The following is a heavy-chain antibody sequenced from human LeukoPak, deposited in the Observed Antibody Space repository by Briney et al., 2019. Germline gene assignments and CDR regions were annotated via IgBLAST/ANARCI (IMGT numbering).Heavy chain of an antibody. CDR3: AKPYSGYDHWYFDL. CDR2: VSGSGGST. CDR1: GFNSKYYA. Sequence: GGSLRLSCAASGFNSKYYAMSWVRQAPGKGLEWVSAVSGSGGSTYYADSVKGRFTISRDNSKNTLYLQMNSLRAEDTAVYYCAKPYSGYDHWYFDLWGRGTLVTVSS. D-gene: IGHD5-12*01. J-gene: IGHJ2*01. V-gene: IGHV3-23*01.